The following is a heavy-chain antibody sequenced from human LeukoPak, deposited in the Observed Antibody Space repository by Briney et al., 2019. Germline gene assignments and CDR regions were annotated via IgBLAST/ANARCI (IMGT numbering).Heavy chain of an antibody. CDR2: IYSGGST. D-gene: IGHD6-19*01. J-gene: IGHJ4*02. V-gene: IGHV3-66*01. CDR3: ARVGEQWEPLDY. Sequence: GGSLRLSCAASGFTVSSNYMSWVRQAPGKGLERVSVIYSGGSTYYADSVKGRFTISGDNSKNTLYLQMNSLRAEDTAVYYCARVGEQWEPLDYWGQGTLVTVSS. CDR1: GFTVSSNY.